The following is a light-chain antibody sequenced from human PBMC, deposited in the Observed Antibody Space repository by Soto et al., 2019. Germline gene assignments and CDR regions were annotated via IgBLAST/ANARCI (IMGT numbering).Light chain of an antibody. V-gene: IGLV2-23*02. J-gene: IGLJ3*02. Sequence: QSALTQPASVSGSPGQWITISCTGTSSDVGSYNFVSWYQQQPGKAPKLMISEVSKRPSGVSNRFSGSKSGNTASLTISGLQAEEEAAYYCCSYAGSSTWVFGGGTKVTVL. CDR2: EVS. CDR1: SSDVGSYNF. CDR3: CSYAGSSTWV.